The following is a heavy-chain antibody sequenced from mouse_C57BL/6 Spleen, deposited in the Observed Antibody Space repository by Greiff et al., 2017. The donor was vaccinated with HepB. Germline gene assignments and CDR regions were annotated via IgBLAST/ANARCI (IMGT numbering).Heavy chain of an antibody. Sequence: QVQLQQPGAELVRPGSSVKLSCKASGYTFTSYWMDWVKQRPGQGLEWIGNIYPSDSETHYNQKFKDKATLTVDKSSSTAYMQLSSLTSEDSAVYYCAIIRDAMDYWGQGTSVTVSS. V-gene: IGHV1-61*01. CDR2: IYPSDSET. J-gene: IGHJ4*01. CDR3: AIIRDAMDY. D-gene: IGHD1-1*01. CDR1: GYTFTSYW.